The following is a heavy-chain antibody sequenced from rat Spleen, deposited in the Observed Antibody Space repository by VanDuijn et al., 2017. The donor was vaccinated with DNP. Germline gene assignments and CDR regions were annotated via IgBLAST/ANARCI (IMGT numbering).Heavy chain of an antibody. CDR1: GFTFSNYY. V-gene: IGHV5-22*01. D-gene: IGHD4-3*01. Sequence: EVQLVESGGGLVQPGRSLKLSCTASGFTFSNYYMAWVRQAPTKGLEWVAYIGSDGYAPYYGDSVKGRFTISRDNAKSTLYLLMNSLRSEDMATYYCIRWNSGHFDYWGQGVMVTVSS. CDR3: IRWNSGHFDY. J-gene: IGHJ2*01. CDR2: IGSDGYAP.